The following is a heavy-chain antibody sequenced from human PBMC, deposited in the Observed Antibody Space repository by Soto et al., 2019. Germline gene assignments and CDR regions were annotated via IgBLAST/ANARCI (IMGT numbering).Heavy chain of an antibody. CDR2: ISSSSSYI. J-gene: IGHJ6*02. CDR3: ARDRGAASDIRYYYYGIDV. V-gene: IGHV3-21*01. D-gene: IGHD3-10*01. Sequence: EVQLVESGGGLVKPGGSLRLSCAASGFIFDIYSMTWVRQAPGKGLEGVSSISSSSSYIYYADSVKGRFTISRDNAENSLYLQMSSLRADDTAVYYCARDRGAASDIRYYYYGIDVWGQGTTVTVSS. CDR1: GFIFDIYS.